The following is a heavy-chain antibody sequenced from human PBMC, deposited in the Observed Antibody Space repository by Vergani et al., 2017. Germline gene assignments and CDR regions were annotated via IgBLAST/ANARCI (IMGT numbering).Heavy chain of an antibody. CDR3: ARHGDDGLFDY. Sequence: QLQLQESGSGLVKPSQTLFLNCAASGGSISSGAFSWGWIRQPPGRGLQWIGHIFQSGSTYYNPSLKSRVTISVDTSKNQFSLKLSSVTAADTAVYYCARHGDDGLFDYWGQGTLVTVSS. J-gene: IGHJ4*02. CDR1: GGSISSGAFS. CDR2: IFQSGST. D-gene: IGHD7-27*01. V-gene: IGHV4-30-2*01.